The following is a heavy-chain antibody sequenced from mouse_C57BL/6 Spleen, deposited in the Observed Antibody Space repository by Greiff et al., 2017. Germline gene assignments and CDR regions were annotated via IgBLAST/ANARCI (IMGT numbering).Heavy chain of an antibody. Sequence: EVKLMESGGGLVKPGGSLKLSCAASGFTFSDYGMHWVRQAPEKGLEWVAYLSSGSSNLYYADTVKGRFTISRYNAKNTMFLKMTRLRSEDTARFFCARYGNYDWYFYVWGPGTTVTVSS. CDR3: ARYGNYDWYFYV. J-gene: IGHJ1*01. CDR1: GFTFSDYG. D-gene: IGHD2-1*01. CDR2: LSSGSSNL. V-gene: IGHV5-17*01.